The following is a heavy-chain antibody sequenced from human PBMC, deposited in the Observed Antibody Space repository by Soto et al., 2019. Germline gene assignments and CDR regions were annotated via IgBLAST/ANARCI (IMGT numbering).Heavy chain of an antibody. J-gene: IGHJ6*02. Sequence: GGSLRLSCAASGFTFSSYAMSWVRQAPGKGLEWVSAIIDSGGSTYYADSVKGRFTISRDNSKSTLYLQMNSLRAEDTALYYCAKGRSYYYYYGVDVWGQGTTVTVSS. CDR3: AKGRSYYYYYGVDV. CDR2: IIDSGGST. V-gene: IGHV3-23*01. CDR1: GFTFSSYA.